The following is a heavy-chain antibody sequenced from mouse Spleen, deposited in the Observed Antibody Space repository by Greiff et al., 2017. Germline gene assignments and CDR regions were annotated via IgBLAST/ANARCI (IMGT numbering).Heavy chain of an antibody. V-gene: IGHV5-9-1*01. CDR1: GFTFSSYA. J-gene: IGHJ2*01. D-gene: IGHD2-4*01. CDR3: ARRIYYDYDGGVDY. Sequence: EVKVVESGGGLVKPGGSLKLSCAASGFTFSSYAMSWVRQTPEKRLEWVATISSGGSYTYYPDSVKGRFTISRDNAKNTLYLQMSSLRSEDTAMYYCARRIYYDYDGGVDYWGQGTTLTVSS. CDR2: ISSGGSYT.